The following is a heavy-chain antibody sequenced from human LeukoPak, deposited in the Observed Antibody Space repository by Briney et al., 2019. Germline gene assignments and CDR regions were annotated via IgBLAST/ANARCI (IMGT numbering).Heavy chain of an antibody. CDR2: IRYDGSIK. CDR3: ARGGIYGDSSRCDY. V-gene: IGHV3-30*04. D-gene: IGHD4-17*01. J-gene: IGHJ4*02. CDR1: GFTFSSYA. Sequence: GRSLRLSCAASGFTFSSYAMHWVRQAPGKGLEWVAFIRYDGSIKYYADSVKGRFTISRDNSKNTLYLQMNSLRAEDTAVYYCARGGIYGDSSRCDYWGQGTLVTVSS.